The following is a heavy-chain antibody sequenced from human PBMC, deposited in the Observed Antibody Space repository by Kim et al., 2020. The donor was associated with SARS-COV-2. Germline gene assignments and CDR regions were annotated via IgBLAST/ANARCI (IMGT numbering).Heavy chain of an antibody. D-gene: IGHD3-10*01. Sequence: VKGRFTISRENAKNSLYLQMNSLRAGDTAVYYCARGGYYGSGTSGDWFDPWGQGTLVTVSS. J-gene: IGHJ5*02. CDR3: ARGGYYGSGTSGDWFDP. V-gene: IGHV3-13*01.